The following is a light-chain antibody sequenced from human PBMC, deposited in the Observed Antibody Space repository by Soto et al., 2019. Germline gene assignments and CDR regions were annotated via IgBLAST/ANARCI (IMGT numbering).Light chain of an antibody. Sequence: QYALTQPASVSGSPGQSITISCTGTSSDVGGYNFVSWYQQHPGKAPKLMIYDVSNRPSGVSDRFSGSKSGNTASLTISGLQADDEADYFRNSYSSSTTVVFGGGTKLTVL. CDR3: NSYSSSTTVV. J-gene: IGLJ2*01. CDR1: SSDVGGYNF. CDR2: DVS. V-gene: IGLV2-14*03.